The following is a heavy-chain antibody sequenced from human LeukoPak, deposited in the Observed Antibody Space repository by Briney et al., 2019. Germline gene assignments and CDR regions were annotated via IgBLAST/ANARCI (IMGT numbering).Heavy chain of an antibody. V-gene: IGHV3-23*01. CDR2: ISGSGGST. CDR3: AQTYYDFWSGYPSI. Sequence: GGSLRLSCAASGFTFSSYAMSWVRQAPGKGLEWVSAISGSGGSTYYVDSVKGRFTISRDNSKNTLYLQMNSLRAEDTAVYYCAQTYYDFWSGYPSIWGQGTMVTVSS. D-gene: IGHD3-3*01. CDR1: GFTFSSYA. J-gene: IGHJ3*02.